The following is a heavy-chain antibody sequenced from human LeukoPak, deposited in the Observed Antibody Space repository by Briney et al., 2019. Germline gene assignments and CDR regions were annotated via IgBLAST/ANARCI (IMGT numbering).Heavy chain of an antibody. CDR3: ARRFGRKFGERFYYYHYMDV. D-gene: IGHD3-10*01. Sequence: SGTLSLTCSVSGASLTINTWWTWVRQTPEKGLEWIGGIFHTETTNYSPSLKSRVTISVDTSKNQFSLKLRSVTAADTAVYYCARRFGRKFGERFYYYHYMDVWGKGTTVTISS. CDR1: GASLTINTW. V-gene: IGHV4-4*02. J-gene: IGHJ6*03. CDR2: IFHTETT.